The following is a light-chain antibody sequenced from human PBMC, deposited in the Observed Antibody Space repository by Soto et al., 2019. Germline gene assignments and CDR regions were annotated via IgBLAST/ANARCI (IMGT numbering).Light chain of an antibody. J-gene: IGKJ4*01. CDR3: QQFNIYPLT. CDR2: AAS. V-gene: IGKV1-9*01. CDR1: QGIKDF. Sequence: DIQLTQSPSFLSASVGDRVTITCRASQGIKDFLAWFQQKPGKAPKLLIYAASTFQAGVPTRFSGFASGTEFTLTINNLQPAVSATYYCQQFNIYPLTFGGGTKVEIK.